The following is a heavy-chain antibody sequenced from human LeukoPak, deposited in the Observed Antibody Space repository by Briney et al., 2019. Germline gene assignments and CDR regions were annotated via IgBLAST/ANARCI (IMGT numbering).Heavy chain of an antibody. J-gene: IGHJ6*02. V-gene: IGHV1-69*13. D-gene: IGHD6-6*01. CDR3: ARLPLRSIAVGYYGMDV. Sequence: SVKVSCTASGGTFSSYAISWVRQAPGQGLEWMGGIIPISGTANYAQKFQGRVTITADESTSTAYMELSSLRSEDTAVYYCARLPLRSIAVGYYGMDVWGQGTTVTVSS. CDR1: GGTFSSYA. CDR2: IIPISGTA.